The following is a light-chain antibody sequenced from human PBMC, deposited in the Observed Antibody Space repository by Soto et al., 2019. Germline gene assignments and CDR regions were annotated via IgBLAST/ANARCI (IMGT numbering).Light chain of an antibody. CDR3: QQYGSSGT. CDR1: QSVSNNY. V-gene: IGKV3-20*01. CDR2: GAS. Sequence: EIVLTQSPGTLSLSPGERATLSCRASQSVSNNYLAWYQQKSGQALRLLIYGASNRATGIPDRFSGSGSGTDFTLTISRLEPEDFAVYYCQQYGSSGTFGQGTKVDIK. J-gene: IGKJ1*01.